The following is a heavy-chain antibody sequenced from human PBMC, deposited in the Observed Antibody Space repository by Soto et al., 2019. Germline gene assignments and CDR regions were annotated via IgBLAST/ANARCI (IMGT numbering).Heavy chain of an antibody. V-gene: IGHV4-34*01. CDR2: INHSGST. J-gene: IGHJ4*02. Sequence: SETLSLTCAVYGGSFSGYYWSWIRRPPGKGLEWIGEINHSGSTNYNPSLKSRVTISVDTSKNQFSLKLSSVTAADTAVFYCAREYANSPEAFDFWGQGALVIVSS. D-gene: IGHD2-2*01. CDR3: AREYANSPEAFDF. CDR1: GGSFSGYY.